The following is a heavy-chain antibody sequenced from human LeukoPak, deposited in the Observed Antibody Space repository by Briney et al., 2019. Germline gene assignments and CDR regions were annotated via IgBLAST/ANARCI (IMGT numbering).Heavy chain of an antibody. CDR3: AKVGLSRFLEWLWEDY. CDR1: GFTFSSYA. D-gene: IGHD3-3*01. V-gene: IGHV3-23*01. J-gene: IGHJ4*02. Sequence: GGSLRLSCAASGFTFSSYAMSWVRQAPGKGLEWVSAISGSGGSTYYADSVKGRFTISRDNSKNTLHLQMNSLRAEDTAVYYCAKVGLSRFLEWLWEDYWGQGTLVTVSS. CDR2: ISGSGGST.